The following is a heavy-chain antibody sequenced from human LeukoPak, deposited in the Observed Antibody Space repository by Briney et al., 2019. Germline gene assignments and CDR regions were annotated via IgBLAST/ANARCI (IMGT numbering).Heavy chain of an antibody. Sequence: SETLSLTCTVSGGSISSYYWSWIRQPPGKGLEWIGYIYYSGSTNYNPSLKSRVTISVDTSVNQFSLKLSSVTAADTAVYYCARSEEWSRGYDYWGQGTLVTVSS. D-gene: IGHD3-3*01. V-gene: IGHV4-59*01. CDR2: IYYSGST. CDR3: ARSEEWSRGYDY. CDR1: GGSISSYY. J-gene: IGHJ4*02.